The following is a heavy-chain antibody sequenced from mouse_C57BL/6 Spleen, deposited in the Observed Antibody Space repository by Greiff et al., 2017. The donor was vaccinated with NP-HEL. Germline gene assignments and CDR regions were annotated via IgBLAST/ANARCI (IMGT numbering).Heavy chain of an antibody. D-gene: IGHD1-1*01. CDR2: ISSGSSTI. CDR3: ARMGYGSSLDY. V-gene: IGHV5-17*01. CDR1: GFTFSDYG. J-gene: IGHJ2*01. Sequence: DVHLVESGGGLVKPGGSLKLSCAASGFTFSDYGMHWVRQAPEKGLEWVAYISSGSSTIYYADTVKGRFTISRDNAKNTLFLQMTSLRSEDTAMYYCARMGYGSSLDYWGQGTTLTVSS.